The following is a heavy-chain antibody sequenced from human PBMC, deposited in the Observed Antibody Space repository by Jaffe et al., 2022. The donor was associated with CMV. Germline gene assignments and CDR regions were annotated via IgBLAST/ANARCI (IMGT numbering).Heavy chain of an antibody. D-gene: IGHD6-6*01. Sequence: EIQLVESGGGLAQPGGSLRLSCAASGFVFKFYVMAWVRQAPGKGPEWVAAISSNGAKTYYPHSAEGRFVISRDNLQNTVSLELNSLRVEDTAMYYCAKTDRVAAYLDRGGGGCFVHWGQGTLVAVFS. V-gene: IGHV3-23*04. CDR2: ISSNGAKT. CDR1: GFVFKFYV. J-gene: IGHJ4*02. CDR3: AKTDRVAAYLDRGGGGCFVH.